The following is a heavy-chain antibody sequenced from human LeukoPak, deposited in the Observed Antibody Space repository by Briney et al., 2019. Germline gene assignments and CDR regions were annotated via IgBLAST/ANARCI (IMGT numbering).Heavy chain of an antibody. V-gene: IGHV3-30*02. CDR1: GFTFSSYG. J-gene: IGHJ3*02. Sequence: GSLRLSCAASGFTFSSYGMHWVRQAPGKGLEWVAVIWYDGSNKYYADSVKGRFTISRDNPQNTLYLQMNSLRLEDTAVYYCAKESDAFDIWGQGTMVTVSS. CDR2: IWYDGSNK. CDR3: AKESDAFDI.